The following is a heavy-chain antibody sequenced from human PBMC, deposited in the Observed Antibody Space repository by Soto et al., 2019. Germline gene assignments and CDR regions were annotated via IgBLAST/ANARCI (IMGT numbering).Heavy chain of an antibody. CDR1: VDSVCSYSAA. CDR2: TYYRSRFFS. D-gene: IGHD3-10*01. V-gene: IGHV6-1*01. J-gene: IGHJ5*02. CDR3: VRDRYSSSGWFDP. Sequence: SQTLSLTCAISVDSVCSYSAAWNCTRQYPSGGLEWLGRTYYRSRFFSDYDESVKSRIIINPDTSKNQYSLQLKSVTPEDTAVYYCVRDRYSSSGWFDPGGQGTPVTVSS.